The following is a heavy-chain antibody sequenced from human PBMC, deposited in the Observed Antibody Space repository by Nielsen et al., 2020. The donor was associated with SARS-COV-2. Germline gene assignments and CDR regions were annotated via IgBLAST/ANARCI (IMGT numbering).Heavy chain of an antibody. D-gene: IGHD2-21*01. CDR1: GFTFDDYG. J-gene: IGHJ4*02. Sequence: GGSLRLSCAASGFTFDDYGMSWVRQAPGKGLEWVSAIGTAGDTYYPGSVKGRFTISRENAKNSLYLQMNSLRAEDTAVYYCARDGIVELDYWGQGTLVTVSS. CDR3: ARDGIVELDY. V-gene: IGHV3-13*01. CDR2: IGTAGDT.